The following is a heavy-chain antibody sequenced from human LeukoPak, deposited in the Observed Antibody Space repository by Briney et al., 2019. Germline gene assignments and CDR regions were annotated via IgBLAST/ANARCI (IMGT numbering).Heavy chain of an antibody. CDR2: IYPGDSDT. J-gene: IGHJ4*02. V-gene: IGHV5-51*01. CDR1: GYRFTSYW. D-gene: IGHD3-10*01. CDR3: ARRARDYYGSGSFDY. Sequence: GESLKISCKASGYRFTSYWIGWVRQMPGRGLEWMGIIYPGDSDTRYSPSFQGQVTISADKSIRIAYLQWSSLKASDNAMYYCARRARDYYGSGSFDYWGQGTLVTVSS.